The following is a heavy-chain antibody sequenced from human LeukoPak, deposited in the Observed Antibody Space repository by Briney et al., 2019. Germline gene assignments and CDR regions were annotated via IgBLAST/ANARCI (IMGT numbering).Heavy chain of an antibody. Sequence: ASVKVSCKASGYTFTDYAVRWVRQAPGQRLEWMGWVNTGNGDTTYSQKFQGRVTVSRDTSASTAYMELSSLRSEDTAVYYCARVEYCSSTSCHPFDYWGQGALVTVSS. V-gene: IGHV1-3*04. D-gene: IGHD2-2*01. J-gene: IGHJ4*02. CDR3: ARVEYCSSTSCHPFDY. CDR2: VNTGNGDT. CDR1: GYTFTDYA.